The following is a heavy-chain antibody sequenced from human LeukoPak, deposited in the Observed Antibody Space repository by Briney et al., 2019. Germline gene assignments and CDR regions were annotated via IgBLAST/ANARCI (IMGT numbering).Heavy chain of an antibody. D-gene: IGHD2-2*01. CDR1: GFTFSSYA. V-gene: IGHV3-23*01. J-gene: IGHJ3*02. CDR3: AKGEGWCSSTSCENAFDI. CDR2: ISGSGGST. Sequence: GGSLRLSCAASGFTFSSYAMSWVRQAPGKGLEWVSPISGSGGSTYYADSVKGRFTISRDNSKNTLYLQMNSLRAEDTAVYYCAKGEGWCSSTSCENAFDIWGQGTMVTVSS.